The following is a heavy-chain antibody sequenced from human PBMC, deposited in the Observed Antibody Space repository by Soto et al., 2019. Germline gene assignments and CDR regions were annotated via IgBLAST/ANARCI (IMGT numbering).Heavy chain of an antibody. CDR3: AASLTSGAFDI. CDR2: ITSKQDGGAR. D-gene: IGHD7-27*01. J-gene: IGHJ3*02. V-gene: IGHV3-15*01. CDR1: GFTFSNAW. Sequence: PGGSLRLSCAASGFTFSNAWMSWVRQAPGKGLEWVGLITSKQDGGARDYTAPVKGRFSISGDDSKNTLYLQMNNLKTEDTAVYYCAASLTSGAFDIWGQGTMVTVSS.